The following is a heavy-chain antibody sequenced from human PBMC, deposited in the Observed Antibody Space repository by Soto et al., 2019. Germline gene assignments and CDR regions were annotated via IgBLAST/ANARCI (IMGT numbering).Heavy chain of an antibody. CDR1: GFTISSYW. D-gene: IGHD3-3*01. V-gene: IGHV3-74*01. Sequence: EVQLVESGGGLIQHGGSLRLSCAASGFTISSYWMHWVRHAPGKGLVWVSRIYTDGSSTNYADSVQGRFTISRDNAKNTLYLQMNSLRAEDTAVYYCARLSRTWRAFDIWGQGTMVTVSS. CDR2: IYTDGSST. J-gene: IGHJ3*02. CDR3: ARLSRTWRAFDI.